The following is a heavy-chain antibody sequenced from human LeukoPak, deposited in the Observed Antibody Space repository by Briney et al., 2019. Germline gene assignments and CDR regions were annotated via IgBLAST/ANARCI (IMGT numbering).Heavy chain of an antibody. J-gene: IGHJ6*02. CDR2: IKQDGSEK. Sequence: GGSLRLSCAASGFTFSSYWMSWVRQAPGKGLEWVANIKQDGSEKYYVDSVKGRFTISRDNAKNSLYLQMNSPRAEDTAVYYCARVDTAMGYYYGMDVWGQGTTVTVSS. D-gene: IGHD5-18*01. CDR3: ARVDTAMGYYYGMDV. V-gene: IGHV3-7*04. CDR1: GFTFSSYW.